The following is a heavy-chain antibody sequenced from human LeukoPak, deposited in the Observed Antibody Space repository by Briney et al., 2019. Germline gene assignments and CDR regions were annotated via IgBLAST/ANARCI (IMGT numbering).Heavy chain of an antibody. CDR3: AKLVGGLPFDL. J-gene: IGHJ3*01. CDR1: GFTFSDYD. Sequence: GGSLRLSCVASGFTFSDYDMNWVRQAPMKGLEWISAIRGNGDTTYYADSVKGRFAISRDNSKNTLYLQMNSLRVEDTASYYCAKLVGGLPFDLWGQGTVVTVSS. D-gene: IGHD1-26*01. CDR2: IRGNGDTT. V-gene: IGHV3-23*01.